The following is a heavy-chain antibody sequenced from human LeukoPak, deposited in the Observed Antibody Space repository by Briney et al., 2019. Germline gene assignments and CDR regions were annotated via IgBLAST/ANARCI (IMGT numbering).Heavy chain of an antibody. J-gene: IGHJ4*02. D-gene: IGHD3-22*01. CDR2: IYYSGST. V-gene: IGHV4-39*01. CDR3: AGSPGGYYDSSNGFDY. Sequence: SETLSLTCTVSGGSISSSSYYWGWIRQPPGKGLEWIGSIYYSGSTYYNPSLKSRATISVDTSKNQFSLKLSSVTAADTAVYYCAGSPGGYYDSSNGFDYWGQGTLVTVSS. CDR1: GGSISSSSYY.